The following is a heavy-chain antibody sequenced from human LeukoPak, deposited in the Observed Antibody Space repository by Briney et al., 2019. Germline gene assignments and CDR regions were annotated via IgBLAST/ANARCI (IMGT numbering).Heavy chain of an antibody. V-gene: IGHV1-69*05. CDR1: GGTFSSYA. CDR3: ARDPGEWELHVNDAFDI. D-gene: IGHD1-26*01. J-gene: IGHJ3*02. CDR2: IIPIFGTA. Sequence: SVKVSCKASGGTFSSYAISWVRQAPGQGHEWMGRIIPIFGTANYAQKFQGRVTITTDESTSTAYMELSSLRSEDTAVYYCARDPGEWELHVNDAFDIWGQGTMVTVSS.